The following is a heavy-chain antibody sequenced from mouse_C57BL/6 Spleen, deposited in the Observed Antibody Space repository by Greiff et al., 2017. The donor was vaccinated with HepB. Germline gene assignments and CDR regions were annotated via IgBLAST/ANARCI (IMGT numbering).Heavy chain of an antibody. V-gene: IGHV1-15*01. CDR3: TRTTVVGYYAMDY. CDR2: IDPETGGT. CDR1: GYTFTDYE. J-gene: IGHJ4*01. Sequence: QVQLKQSGAELVRPGASVTLSCKASGYTFTDYEMHWVKQTPVHGLEWIGAIDPETGGTAYNQKFKGKAILTADKSSSTAYMELRSLTSEDSAVYYCTRTTVVGYYAMDYWGQGTSVTVSS. D-gene: IGHD1-1*01.